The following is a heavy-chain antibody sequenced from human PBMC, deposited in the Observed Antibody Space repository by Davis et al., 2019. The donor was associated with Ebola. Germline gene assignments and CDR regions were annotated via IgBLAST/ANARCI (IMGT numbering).Heavy chain of an antibody. Sequence: GESLKIYCAASGFSFSTYAVTWVRQAPGKGLEWVSAIGTAGDTYYPGSVKGRFTISRENAKNSLYLQMNSLRAGDTAVYYCARYSSSGRYYYGMDVWGKGTTVTVSS. CDR2: IGTAGDT. J-gene: IGHJ6*04. D-gene: IGHD6-13*01. CDR1: GFSFSTYA. V-gene: IGHV3-13*01. CDR3: ARYSSSGRYYYGMDV.